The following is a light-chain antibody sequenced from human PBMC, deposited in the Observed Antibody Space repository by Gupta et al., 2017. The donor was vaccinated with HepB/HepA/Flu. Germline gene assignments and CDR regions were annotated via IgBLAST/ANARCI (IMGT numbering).Light chain of an antibody. V-gene: IGLV3-1*01. CDR3: QAWDSRTWV. J-gene: IGLJ1*01. CDR2: QDS. Sequence: SYELTQPPSVSVSPGQTASITCSGDKSGNKYVFWYQQRPGQSPVWVIHQDSKRPSGIPERFSGSNSGNKATLTISGTQTMDEADYYCQAWDSRTWVFGTGTKVTVL. CDR1: KSGNKY.